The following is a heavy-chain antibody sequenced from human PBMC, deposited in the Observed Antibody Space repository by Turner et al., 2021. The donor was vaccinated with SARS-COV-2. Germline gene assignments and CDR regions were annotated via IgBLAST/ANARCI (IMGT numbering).Heavy chain of an antibody. CDR2: INPNSGGT. V-gene: IGHV1-2*02. CDR3: ARGETIAVAGTQYFDY. D-gene: IGHD6-19*01. J-gene: IGHJ4*02. CDR1: GYTFTGYY. Sequence: QVQLVQSGAAVKKPGASVTVSCKASGYTFTGYYMLWVRQAPGQGLEWMGWINPNSGGTNYAQRFQGSVTMTRDTSISTAYMELSRLRSDDTAVYYCARGETIAVAGTQYFDYWGQGTLVTVSS.